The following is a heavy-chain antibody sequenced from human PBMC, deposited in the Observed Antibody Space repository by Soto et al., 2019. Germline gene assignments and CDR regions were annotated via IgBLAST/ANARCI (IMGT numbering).Heavy chain of an antibody. Sequence: PLGSLRLSCAASGFTFSSYGMHWVRQAPGKGLEWVAVIWYDGSNKYYADSVKGRFTISRDNSKNTLYLQMNSLRAEDTAVYYCARDYYYDSSGYGGMDVWGQGTTVTVSS. CDR2: IWYDGSNK. V-gene: IGHV3-33*01. CDR3: ARDYYYDSSGYGGMDV. CDR1: GFTFSSYG. D-gene: IGHD3-22*01. J-gene: IGHJ6*02.